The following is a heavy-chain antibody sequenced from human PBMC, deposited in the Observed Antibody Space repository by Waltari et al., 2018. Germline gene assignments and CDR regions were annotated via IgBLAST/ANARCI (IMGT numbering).Heavy chain of an antibody. J-gene: IGHJ4*02. CDR1: GFHFSLHD. CDR2: IRNDGGNA. Sequence: QVQVVDSGGGVVQPGGFLRMSCAVSGFHFSLHDMQWVRQAPGKGLEWVAFIRNDGGNAYYADSAKGRFTISRDNSKNMVYLQMNSLRPEDTAMYFCIKGGTSFDWWGQGTLVTVSS. CDR3: IKGGTSFDW. V-gene: IGHV3-30*02. D-gene: IGHD1-26*01.